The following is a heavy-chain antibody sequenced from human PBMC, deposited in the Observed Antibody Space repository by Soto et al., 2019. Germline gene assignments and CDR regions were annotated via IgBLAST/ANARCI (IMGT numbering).Heavy chain of an antibody. CDR1: GFTFSSYA. D-gene: IGHD3-9*01. CDR2: ISGSGGGT. V-gene: IGHV3-23*01. J-gene: IGHJ4*02. Sequence: GGSLRLSCAASGFTFSSYAMSWVRQAPGKGLEWVSAISGSGGGTYYADSVKGRFTISRDNSKNTLYLQMNSLRAEDTAVYYCARHLRYFDWSHFFWGQGTLVTVSS. CDR3: ARHLRYFDWSHFF.